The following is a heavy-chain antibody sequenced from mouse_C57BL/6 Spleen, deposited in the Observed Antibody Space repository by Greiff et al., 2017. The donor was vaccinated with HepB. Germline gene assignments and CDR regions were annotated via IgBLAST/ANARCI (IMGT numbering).Heavy chain of an antibody. V-gene: IGHV1-55*01. CDR1: GYTFTSYW. CDR3: GRYGGAQADWFAY. Sequence: QVQLKQPGAELVKPGASVKMSCKASGYTFTSYWITWVKQRPGQGLEWIGDIYPGSGSTNYNEKFKSKATLTVDTSSSTAYMQLSSLTSEDSAVYYCGRYGGAQADWFAYWGQGTRVTVSA. J-gene: IGHJ3*01. D-gene: IGHD3-2*02. CDR2: IYPGSGST.